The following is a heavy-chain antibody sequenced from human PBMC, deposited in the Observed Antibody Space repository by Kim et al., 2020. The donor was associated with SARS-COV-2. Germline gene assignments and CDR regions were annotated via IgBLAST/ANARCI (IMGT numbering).Heavy chain of an antibody. Sequence: YAQKFQGRVTMTEDTSTDTAYMELSSLRSEDTAVYYCATDSYYGSGSYYSWGQGTLVTVSS. D-gene: IGHD3-10*01. J-gene: IGHJ4*02. CDR3: ATDSYYGSGSYYS. V-gene: IGHV1-24*01.